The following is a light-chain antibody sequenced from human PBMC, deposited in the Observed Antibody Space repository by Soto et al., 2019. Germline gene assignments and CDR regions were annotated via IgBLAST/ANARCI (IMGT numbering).Light chain of an antibody. CDR1: QGISSA. CDR2: DAS. CDR3: QQLDDYTFT. J-gene: IGKJ3*01. Sequence: IQLTQSPASRSASVGDSVTITCRASQGISSAFAWYQQTQGRAPKXLIYDASTLESGVPSRFRGSRSGTDFTLTVSRLKPEDGETYECQQLDDYTFTFGPGTKVDIK. V-gene: IGKV1D-13*01.